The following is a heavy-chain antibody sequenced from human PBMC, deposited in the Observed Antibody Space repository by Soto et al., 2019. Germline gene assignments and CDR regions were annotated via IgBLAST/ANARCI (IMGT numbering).Heavy chain of an antibody. D-gene: IGHD3-16*01. CDR2: ISYSGST. V-gene: IGHV4-59*08. J-gene: IGHJ4*02. CDR1: GGSISSYY. CDR3: ARAWGGNVFDL. Sequence: PSETLSLTCTVSGGSISSYYWSWIRQPPGKGLEWIGYISYSGSTNYNPSLKSRVTISVDTSKNQFSLKLSSVTAADTAVYYCARAWGGNVFDLWGQGTLVTVS.